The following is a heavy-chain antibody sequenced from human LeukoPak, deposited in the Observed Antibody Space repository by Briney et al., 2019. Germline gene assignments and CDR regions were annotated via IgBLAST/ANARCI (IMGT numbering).Heavy chain of an antibody. CDR2: MNPNSGNT. V-gene: IGHV1-8*03. J-gene: IGHJ4*02. CDR1: GYTFTSYD. Sequence: ASVRVSCKASGYTFTSYDINWVRQATGQGLEWMGWMNPNSGNTGYAQKFQGRVTITRNTSISTAYMELSSLRSEDTAVYYCATSWGSSPNDDWGQGTLVTVSS. CDR3: ATSWGSSPNDD. D-gene: IGHD6-6*01.